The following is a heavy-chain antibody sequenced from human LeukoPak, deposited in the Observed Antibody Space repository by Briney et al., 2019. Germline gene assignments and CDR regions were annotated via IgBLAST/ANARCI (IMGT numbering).Heavy chain of an antibody. CDR2: ISYDGSNK. Sequence: PGGSLRLSCAASGFTFSSYAMHWVRQAPGKGLEGVAVISYDGSNKYYADSVKGRFTISRDNSKNTLYLQMNSLRAEDTAVYYCASPPYSSGQEGYWGQGTLVTVSS. V-gene: IGHV3-30-3*01. J-gene: IGHJ4*02. D-gene: IGHD6-19*01. CDR3: ASPPYSSGQEGY. CDR1: GFTFSSYA.